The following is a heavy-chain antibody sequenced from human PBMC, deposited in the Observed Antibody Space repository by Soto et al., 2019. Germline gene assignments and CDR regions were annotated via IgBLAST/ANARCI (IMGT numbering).Heavy chain of an antibody. CDR2: IIPIFGTA. CDR1: GGTFSSYA. V-gene: IGHV1-69*13. Sequence: GASVKVSCKASGGTFSSYAISWVRQAPGQGLEWMGGIIPIFGTANYAQKFQGRVTITADESTSTAYMELSSLRSEDTAVYYCAKDTDIVVVVAATKNDYWGQGTLVTVSS. J-gene: IGHJ4*02. CDR3: AKDTDIVVVVAATKNDY. D-gene: IGHD2-15*01.